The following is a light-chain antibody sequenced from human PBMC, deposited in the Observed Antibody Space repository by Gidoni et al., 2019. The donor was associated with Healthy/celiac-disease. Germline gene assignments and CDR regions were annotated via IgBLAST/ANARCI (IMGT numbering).Light chain of an antibody. Sequence: EIVLTQSPGTLSWSPGERATLSCRASQSVSSSYLAWYQQKPVQAPRLLIYGASSRATGIPDRFSGSGSGTDFPLTISRLEPEDFAVYYCQQYGSSPYTFGQGTKLEIK. J-gene: IGKJ2*01. CDR1: QSVSSSY. CDR2: GAS. CDR3: QQYGSSPYT. V-gene: IGKV3-20*01.